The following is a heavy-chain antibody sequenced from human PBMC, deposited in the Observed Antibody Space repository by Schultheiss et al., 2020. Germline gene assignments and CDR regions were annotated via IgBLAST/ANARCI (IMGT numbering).Heavy chain of an antibody. CDR3: AKDRGDSGYYYYYGMDV. J-gene: IGHJ6*02. D-gene: IGHD5-12*01. Sequence: GGSLRLSCAASGFTLSSYAMHWVRQAPGKGLEWVAVISYDGSNKYYADSVKGRFTISRDNSKNTLYLQMNSLRAEDTAVYYCAKDRGDSGYYYYYGMDVWGQGTTVTVSS. CDR2: ISYDGSNK. V-gene: IGHV3-30*18. CDR1: GFTLSSYA.